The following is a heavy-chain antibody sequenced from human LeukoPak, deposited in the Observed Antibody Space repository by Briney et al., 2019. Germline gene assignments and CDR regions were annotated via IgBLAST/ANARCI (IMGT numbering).Heavy chain of an antibody. J-gene: IGHJ4*02. D-gene: IGHD6-19*01. Sequence: PSETLSLTCTVSGGSISSYYCSWIRQPAGKGLEWIGRIYTSGSTNYNPSLKSRVTMSVDTSKNQFSLKLSSVTAADTAVYYCARGSVAGTGGIFDYWGQGTLVTVSS. CDR3: ARGSVAGTGGIFDY. V-gene: IGHV4-4*07. CDR1: GGSISSYY. CDR2: IYTSGST.